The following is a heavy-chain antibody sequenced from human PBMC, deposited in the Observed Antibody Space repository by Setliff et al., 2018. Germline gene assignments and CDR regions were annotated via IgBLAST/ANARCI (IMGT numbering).Heavy chain of an antibody. V-gene: IGHV2-70*02. D-gene: IGHD4-17*01. CDR1: GFSISTSGMC. Sequence: SGPTLVNPTQTLTLTCTFSGFSISTSGMCVSWIRQSPGKALEWLARIDWDDDKYYADSMKGRFTISRDNARNSLYLQMNSLRAEDTAVYYCATSDYGDYFIADVWGKGTTVTVSS. CDR2: IDWDDDK. CDR3: ATSDYGDYFIADV. J-gene: IGHJ6*04.